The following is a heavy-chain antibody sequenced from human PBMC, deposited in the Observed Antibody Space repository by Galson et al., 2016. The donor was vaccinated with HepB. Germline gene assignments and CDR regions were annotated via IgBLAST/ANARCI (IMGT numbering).Heavy chain of an antibody. V-gene: IGHV6-1*01. Sequence: CAISGDSVSNNRAAWTWIRQSPSRGLEWLGRTYYRSKWYNDHAPSVQSRMTVNPDTSKNQFSLHLRSVTPEDTAVYYCARRLQGSSGYWFDPWGQGILVIVSS. CDR1: GDSVSNNRAA. J-gene: IGHJ5*02. CDR3: ARRLQGSSGYWFDP. CDR2: TYYRSKWYN.